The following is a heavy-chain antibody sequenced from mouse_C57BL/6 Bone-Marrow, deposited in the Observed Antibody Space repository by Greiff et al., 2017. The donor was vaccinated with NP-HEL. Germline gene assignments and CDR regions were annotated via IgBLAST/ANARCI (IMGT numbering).Heavy chain of an antibody. CDR2: IYPRSGNT. CDR3: AREYYSPMDY. Sequence: VKLQQSGAELARPGASVKLSCKASGYTFTSYGISWVKQRTGQGLEWIGEIYPRSGNTYYNEKFKGKATLTADKSSSTAYMELRSLTSEDSAVYFCAREYYSPMDYWGQGTSVTVSS. D-gene: IGHD2-12*01. V-gene: IGHV1-81*01. CDR1: GYTFTSYG. J-gene: IGHJ4*01.